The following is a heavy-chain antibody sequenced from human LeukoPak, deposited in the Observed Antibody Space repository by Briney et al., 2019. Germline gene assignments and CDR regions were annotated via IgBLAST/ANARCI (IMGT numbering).Heavy chain of an antibody. J-gene: IGHJ3*02. D-gene: IGHD3-3*01. CDR2: INHSGST. CDR1: GGSFSGYY. V-gene: IGHV4-34*01. CDR3: ARGPPRITIFGVVGAFDI. Sequence: SETLSLTCAVYGGSFSGYYWSWIRQPLGKGLEWIGEINHSGSTNYNPSLKSRVTIPVDTSKNQFSLKLSSVTAADTAVYYCARGPPRITIFGVVGAFDIWGQGTMVTVSS.